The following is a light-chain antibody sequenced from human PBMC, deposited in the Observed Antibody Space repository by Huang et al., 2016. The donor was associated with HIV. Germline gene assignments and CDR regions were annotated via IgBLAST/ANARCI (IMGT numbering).Light chain of an antibody. J-gene: IGKJ1*01. CDR2: KAS. CDR3: QQYSAYSWT. Sequence: DIQMTQSPSTLSASVGDRVTITCRASQSISTRLAWYQQKPGKAPKLLIYKASNLEDGVPSRCSGSGSGTEFTLTISSLQPDDFATYYCQQYSAYSWTFGQGTKVDIK. V-gene: IGKV1-5*03. CDR1: QSISTR.